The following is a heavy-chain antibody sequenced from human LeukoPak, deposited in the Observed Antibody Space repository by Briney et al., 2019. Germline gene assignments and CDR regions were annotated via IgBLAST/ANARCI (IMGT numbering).Heavy chain of an antibody. Sequence: ASVKVSCKASGYTFTGYYMHWVRQAPGQGLEWMGWINANSGGTDYAQKFQDRVTMTRDASTSTAYMELSRLTSDDTAVYYCARDGHGGNSFDYWGQGTLVTVSS. CDR1: GYTFTGYY. CDR2: INANSGGT. CDR3: ARDGHGGNSFDY. V-gene: IGHV1-2*02. D-gene: IGHD4-23*01. J-gene: IGHJ4*02.